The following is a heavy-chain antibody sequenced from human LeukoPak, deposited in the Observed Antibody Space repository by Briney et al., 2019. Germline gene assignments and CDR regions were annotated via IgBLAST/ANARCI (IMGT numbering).Heavy chain of an antibody. V-gene: IGHV1-24*01. CDR3: ATPSKVGATDY. CDR1: GYTLTELS. J-gene: IGHJ4*02. Sequence: ASVTVSCKVSGYTLTELSMHWVGQAPGKGREGMGGVDPEDGETIYAQKFQGRVTMTEDTSTDTAYMELSSLRSEDTAVYYCATPSKVGATDYWGQGTLVTVSS. D-gene: IGHD1-26*01. CDR2: VDPEDGET.